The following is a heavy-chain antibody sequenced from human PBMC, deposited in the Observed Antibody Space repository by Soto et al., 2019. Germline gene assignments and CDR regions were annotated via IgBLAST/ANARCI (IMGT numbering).Heavy chain of an antibody. Sequence: EVQLVESGGGLVQPGGSLRLSCAASGFTFSSYWMHWVRQAPGKGLVWVSRINSDGSSTSYADSVKGRFTISRDNAKNTLYMQMNSLRAADTAVYYCARGAMVPSYYYYGMDVWGQGTTVTVS. CDR3: ARGAMVPSYYYYGMDV. D-gene: IGHD3-10*01. CDR1: GFTFSSYW. CDR2: INSDGSST. J-gene: IGHJ6*02. V-gene: IGHV3-74*01.